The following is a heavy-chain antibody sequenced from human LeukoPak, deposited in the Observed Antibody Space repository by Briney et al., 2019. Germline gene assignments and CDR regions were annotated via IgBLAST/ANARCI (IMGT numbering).Heavy chain of an antibody. J-gene: IGHJ4*02. CDR2: ISTSSSYI. CDR3: ARDLGGYSYGSHFDY. Sequence: GGSLRLSCAASGFTFSSYSLNWVRQAPGKGLEWVSSISTSSSYIYYADSVKGRFIISRDNARNSLYLHMNSLRAEDTAVYYCARDLGGYSYGSHFDYWGQGTLVTVSS. V-gene: IGHV3-21*01. CDR1: GFTFSSYS. D-gene: IGHD5-18*01.